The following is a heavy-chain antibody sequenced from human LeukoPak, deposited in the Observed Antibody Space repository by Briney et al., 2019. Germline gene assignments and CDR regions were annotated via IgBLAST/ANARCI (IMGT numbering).Heavy chain of an antibody. J-gene: IGHJ6*02. CDR2: ISKSGDHT. CDR3: ATSWGPDTSAFRWGRDGMDV. D-gene: IGHD3-16*01. Sequence: GGSLRLSCAVSGLTFNNYAMSWVRQAPGKGLEWVSAISKSGDHTYYAASAKGRSTIYRDNSKNTQYLQMNSLRAEDTAVYYCATSWGPDTSAFRWGRDGMDVWGQGTTVIVS. CDR1: GLTFNNYA. V-gene: IGHV3-23*01.